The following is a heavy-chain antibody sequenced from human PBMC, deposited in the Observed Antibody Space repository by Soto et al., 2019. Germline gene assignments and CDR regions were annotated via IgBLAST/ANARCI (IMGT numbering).Heavy chain of an antibody. CDR3: AKDRYCSSTSCSSLNS. J-gene: IGHJ5*02. CDR2: ISGRAGNT. D-gene: IGHD2-2*01. Sequence: VQLRQWGAGLLKPSETLSLTCAVYGASLSGYDRSWIRQPPGKGLEWVSVISGRAGNTYYADSVKGRFTISRDNSKNTLYLYMSSLRAEDTALYYCAKDRYCSSTSCSSLNSWGQGTLVTVSS. V-gene: IGHV3-23*01. CDR1: GASLSGYD.